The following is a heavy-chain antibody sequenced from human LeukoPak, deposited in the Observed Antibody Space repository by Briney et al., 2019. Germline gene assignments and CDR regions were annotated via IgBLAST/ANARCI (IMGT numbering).Heavy chain of an antibody. D-gene: IGHD3-3*01. CDR2: ISGSGGST. J-gene: IGHJ5*02. CDR1: GGSISSSSYY. Sequence: PSETLSLTCTVSGGSISSSSYYWGWIRQPPGKGLEWVSAISGSGGSTYYADSVKGRFTISRDNSKNTLYLQMNSLRAEDTAVYYCAKDLDGDFWSGSNWFDPWGQGTLVTVSS. CDR3: AKDLDGDFWSGSNWFDP. V-gene: IGHV3-23*01.